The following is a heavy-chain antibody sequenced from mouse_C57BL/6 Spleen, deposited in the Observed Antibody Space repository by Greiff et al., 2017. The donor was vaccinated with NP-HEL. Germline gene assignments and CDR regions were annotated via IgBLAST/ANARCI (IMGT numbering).Heavy chain of an antibody. J-gene: IGHJ2*01. Sequence: VQLKESEGGLVQPGSSMKLSCTASGFTFSDYYMAWVRQVPEKGLEWVANINYDGSSTYYLDSLKSRFIISRDNAKNILYLQMSSLKSEDTATYYCAREDYYGSSHYFDYWGKGTTLTVSS. CDR2: INYDGSST. CDR1: GFTFSDYY. CDR3: AREDYYGSSHYFDY. V-gene: IGHV5-16*01. D-gene: IGHD1-1*01.